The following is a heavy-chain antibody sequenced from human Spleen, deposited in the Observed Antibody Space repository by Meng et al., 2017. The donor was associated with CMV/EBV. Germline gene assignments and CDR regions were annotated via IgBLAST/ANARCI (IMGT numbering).Heavy chain of an antibody. CDR1: GFTFSSYA. CDR3: ARDPQLRGYSGYVSY. V-gene: IGHV3-30-3*01. CDR2: ISYDGSNK. Sequence: VQLWESGGGVVQPGRSLRLSCAASGFTFSSYAMHWVRQAPGKGLEWVAVISYDGSNKYYADSVKGRFTISRDNSKNTLYLQMNSLRAEDTAVYYCARDPQLRGYSGYVSYWGQGTLVTVSS. D-gene: IGHD5-12*01. J-gene: IGHJ4*02.